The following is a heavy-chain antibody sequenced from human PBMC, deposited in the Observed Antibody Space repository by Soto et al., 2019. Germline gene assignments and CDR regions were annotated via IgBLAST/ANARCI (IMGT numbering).Heavy chain of an antibody. CDR2: ISVSGGSK. D-gene: IGHD3-3*01. J-gene: IGHJ3*02. V-gene: IGHV3-23*01. CDR3: AKDGLLTYYVFWSGRDHRAFDI. Sequence: GGSLRLSCAASGFTFSSYAMSWVRQAPGKGLEWVSAISVSGGSKYYADSVKGRFTISRDNSKNTLYLQMTSLRAEDTAVYYCAKDGLLTYYVFWSGRDHRAFDIWGQGTMVTV. CDR1: GFTFSSYA.